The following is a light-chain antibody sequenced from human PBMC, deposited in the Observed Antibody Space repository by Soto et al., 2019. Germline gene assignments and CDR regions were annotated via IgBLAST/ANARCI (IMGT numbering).Light chain of an antibody. V-gene: IGKV1-5*03. J-gene: IGKJ1*01. CDR2: KAS. CDR3: QHYNIYSET. Sequence: DIQMTQSPSPLSASVGDRVTITCRASQSISSWLAWYQQKPGKAPKILIYKASILESGVPSRFSGSGSGTEFTLTISSLQPDDFATYYCQHYNIYSETFGQGTKVEVK. CDR1: QSISSW.